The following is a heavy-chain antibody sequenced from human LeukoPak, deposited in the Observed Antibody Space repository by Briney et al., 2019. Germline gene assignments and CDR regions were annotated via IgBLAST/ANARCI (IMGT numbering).Heavy chain of an antibody. J-gene: IGHJ4*02. CDR2: IIPIFGTA. D-gene: IGHD4-17*01. CDR1: GGTFSSYA. CDR3: AGVGGHDYGDYAFDY. Sequence: SVKVSCKASGGTFSSYAISWVRQAPGQGLEWMGGIIPIFGTANYAQKFQGRVTITTDESTSTAYMELSSLRSEDTAVYYCAGVGGHDYGDYAFDYWGQGTLVTVSS. V-gene: IGHV1-69*05.